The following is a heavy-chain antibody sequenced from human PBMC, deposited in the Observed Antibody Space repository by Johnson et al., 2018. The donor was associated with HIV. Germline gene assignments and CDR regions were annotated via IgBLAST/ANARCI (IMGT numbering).Heavy chain of an antibody. Sequence: LVESGGGLVQPGRSLRLSCAASGFTFDDYAMHWVRQAPGKGLEWVSGISWNSGSIGYADSVKGRFTISRDNSKNMVYLPMNSLRPEDTAGYYCAKGMGLSIGELSDAFHFWGRGTVVTVSS. CDR1: GFTFDDYA. D-gene: IGHD3-10*01. CDR3: AKGMGLSIGELSDAFHF. CDR2: ISWNSGSI. J-gene: IGHJ3*01. V-gene: IGHV3-9*01.